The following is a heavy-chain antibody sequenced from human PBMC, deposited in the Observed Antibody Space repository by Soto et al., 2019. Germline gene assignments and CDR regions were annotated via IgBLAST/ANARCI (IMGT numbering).Heavy chain of an antibody. V-gene: IGHV1-2*02. CDR3: ASAAVTGTAGLDF. CDR2: INPNSGGT. J-gene: IGHJ4*02. Sequence: ASVKVSCTASGSTFSGFYMHWVRQAPGQGLEWMGWINPNSGGTKSAEKFQGRVTMTRDTSISTAYMELSRLTSDDTAVYYCASAAVTGTAGLDFWGQGTQVTVSS. D-gene: IGHD6-19*01. CDR1: GSTFSGFY.